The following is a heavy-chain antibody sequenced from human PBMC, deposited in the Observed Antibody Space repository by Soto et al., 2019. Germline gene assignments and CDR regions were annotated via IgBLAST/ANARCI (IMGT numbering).Heavy chain of an antibody. CDR2: INHSGST. Sequence: PSETLSLTCAVYGGSFSGYYWSWIRQPPGKGLEWIGEINHSGSTNYNPSLKSRVTISVDTSKNQFSLKLSSVTAADTAVYYCARVKMGARFDPWGQGTLVTVSS. V-gene: IGHV4-34*01. CDR3: ARVKMGARFDP. D-gene: IGHD1-26*01. J-gene: IGHJ5*02. CDR1: GGSFSGYY.